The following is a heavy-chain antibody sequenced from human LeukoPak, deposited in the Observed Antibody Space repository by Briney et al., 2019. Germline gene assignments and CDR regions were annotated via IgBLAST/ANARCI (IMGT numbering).Heavy chain of an antibody. V-gene: IGHV1-2*06. Sequence: GASMKVSCKASGYTFTGYYMHWVRQAPGQGLEWMGRINPNSGGTNYAQKFQGRVTMTRDTSISTAYMELSRLRSDDTAVYYCASYMSYYGSGSPVDIWGQGTMVTVSS. D-gene: IGHD3-10*01. CDR2: INPNSGGT. CDR1: GYTFTGYY. CDR3: ASYMSYYGSGSPVDI. J-gene: IGHJ3*02.